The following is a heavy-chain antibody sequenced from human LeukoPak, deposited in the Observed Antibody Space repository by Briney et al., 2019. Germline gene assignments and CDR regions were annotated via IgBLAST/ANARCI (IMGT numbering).Heavy chain of an antibody. D-gene: IGHD6-13*01. CDR1: GGSFSGYY. Sequence: SETLSLTYAVYGGSFSGYYWSWIRQPPGKGLEWIGEINHSGSTNYNPSLKSRVTISVDTSKNQFSLKLSSVTAADTAVYYCTWSSSRNYYYGMDVWGKGTTVTVSS. V-gene: IGHV4-34*01. CDR2: INHSGST. CDR3: TWSSSRNYYYGMDV. J-gene: IGHJ6*04.